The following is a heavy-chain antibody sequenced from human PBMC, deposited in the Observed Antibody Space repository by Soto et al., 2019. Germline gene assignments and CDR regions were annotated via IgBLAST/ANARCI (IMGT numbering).Heavy chain of an antibody. CDR1: GYPLTAKY. V-gene: IGHV1-2*02. D-gene: IGHD6-13*01. CDR3: AKGGSSWTEWFDP. Sequence: QVQLVQSGAEVKKPGASVKVSCKASGYPLTAKYLHWVRQAPGQGLEWMGWINPSSGGTKEAQKFRGRVTMTRDTSICAAYMELSRLTSDDTAVYYCAKGGSSWTEWFDPWGQGTLVTVSS. J-gene: IGHJ5*02. CDR2: INPSSGGT.